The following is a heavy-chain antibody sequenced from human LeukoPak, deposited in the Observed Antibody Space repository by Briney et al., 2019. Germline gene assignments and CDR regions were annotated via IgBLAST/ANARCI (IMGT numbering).Heavy chain of an antibody. CDR2: INSDGGST. CDR3: ARDEGTVVVAAAHFDY. Sequence: GGSLRLSCAASGFTFSSYWMHWVRQAPGKGLVWVSRINSDGGSTSYTDSVKGRFTISRDNAKNSLYLQMNSLRAEDTAVYYCARDEGTVVVAAAHFDYWGQGTLVTVSS. D-gene: IGHD2-15*01. J-gene: IGHJ4*02. V-gene: IGHV3-74*01. CDR1: GFTFSSYW.